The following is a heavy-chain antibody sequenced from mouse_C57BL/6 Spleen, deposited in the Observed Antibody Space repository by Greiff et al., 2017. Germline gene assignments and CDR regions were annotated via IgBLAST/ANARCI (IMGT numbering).Heavy chain of an antibody. Sequence: QVQLQQPGAELVRPGSSVKLSCKASGYTFTSYWMHWVKQRPIQGLEWIGNIDPSDSDTHYNQKFKDKATLTVDKSSSTAYMQLSSLTSEDSAVYYCARRVSDYAMDYWGQGTSVTVSS. CDR3: ARRVSDYAMDY. V-gene: IGHV1-52*01. CDR1: GYTFTSYW. CDR2: IDPSDSDT. J-gene: IGHJ4*01.